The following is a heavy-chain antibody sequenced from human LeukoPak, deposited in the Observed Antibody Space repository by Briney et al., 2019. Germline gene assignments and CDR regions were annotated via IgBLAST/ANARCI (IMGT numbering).Heavy chain of an antibody. Sequence: ASVKVSCKASGYTFTSYGISWVRQAPGQGLEWVGWISAYNGNTNYAQKLQGRVTMTTDTSTSTAYMELRSLRSDDTAVYYCARERGYSGSFYYYGMDVWGKGTTVTVSS. D-gene: IGHD5-12*01. CDR3: ARERGYSGSFYYYGMDV. CDR2: ISAYNGNT. V-gene: IGHV1-18*04. J-gene: IGHJ6*04. CDR1: GYTFTSYG.